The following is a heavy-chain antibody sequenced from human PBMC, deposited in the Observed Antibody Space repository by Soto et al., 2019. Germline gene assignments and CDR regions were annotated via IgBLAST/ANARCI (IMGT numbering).Heavy chain of an antibody. CDR1: GYTFTRYD. D-gene: IGHD2-15*01. V-gene: IGHV1-8*01. J-gene: IGHJ4*02. CDR3: ARGIVSGKLLLVY. Sequence: QVQLVQSGAEVKNPGASLKVSCKPSGYTFTRYDINWVRQATGQELEWMGWMNPNSGNTGYAQKFQGRVTMTRNTSISTAYMELSSLRSEDTAVYYCARGIVSGKLLLVYWGQGTLVTVSS. CDR2: MNPNSGNT.